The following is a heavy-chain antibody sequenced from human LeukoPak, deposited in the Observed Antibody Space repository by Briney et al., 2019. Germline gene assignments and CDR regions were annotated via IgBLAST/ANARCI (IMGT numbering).Heavy chain of an antibody. J-gene: IGHJ4*02. CDR3: AKDYSFSNFN. D-gene: IGHD2-15*01. CDR2: INEHGRET. Sequence: GGSLRLSCVASGFNVYNHWMTWVRQAPGKGLEWVANINEHGRETYYADSVKVRFTISRDNAKKSLYLQLNSLSVDDTAMYYCAKDYSFSNFNWGQGTLVTVSS. CDR1: GFNVYNHW. V-gene: IGHV3-7*03.